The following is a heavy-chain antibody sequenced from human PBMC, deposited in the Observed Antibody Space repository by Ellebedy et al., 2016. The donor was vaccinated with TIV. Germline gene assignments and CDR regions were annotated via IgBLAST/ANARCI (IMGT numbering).Heavy chain of an antibody. Sequence: GESLKISCAASGFTFSNYWMHWVRQAPGKGLVWVSRIYNDGSSTSYADSVEGRFTISTDNSKNTVYLQMNSLTVEDTAVYYCARFDLLTVVTLDYWGQGTLVTVSS. D-gene: IGHD4-23*01. V-gene: IGHV3-74*01. J-gene: IGHJ4*02. CDR2: IYNDGSST. CDR3: ARFDLLTVVTLDY. CDR1: GFTFSNYW.